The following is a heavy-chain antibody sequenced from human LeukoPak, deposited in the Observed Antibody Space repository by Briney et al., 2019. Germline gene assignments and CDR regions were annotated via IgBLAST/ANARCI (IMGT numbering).Heavy chain of an antibody. V-gene: IGHV5-51*01. CDR2: IYPGDSDT. Sequence: GESLQISCEGSGYSFTSYWIGWVRQMPGKGLEWMGIIYPGDSDTRYSPSFQGQVTISADKSISTAYLQWSSLKASDTAMYYCARLAARSLPNFDYWGQGTLVTVSS. D-gene: IGHD6-13*01. J-gene: IGHJ4*02. CDR3: ARLAARSLPNFDY. CDR1: GYSFTSYW.